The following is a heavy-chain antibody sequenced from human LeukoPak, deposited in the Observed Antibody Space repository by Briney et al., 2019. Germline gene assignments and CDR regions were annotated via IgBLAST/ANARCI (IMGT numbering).Heavy chain of an antibody. CDR2: INPNSGGT. CDR3: ARVRNYSSGWYGDKMFLDY. D-gene: IGHD6-13*01. Sequence: ASVKVSCKASGYTFTGYYIHWVRQAPGQGLEWMGWINPNSGGTNYAQKFQGRVTMPRDTSISTAYMELSRLRSDDTAVYYCARVRNYSSGWYGDKMFLDYWGQGTLVTVSS. V-gene: IGHV1-2*02. CDR1: GYTFTGYY. J-gene: IGHJ4*02.